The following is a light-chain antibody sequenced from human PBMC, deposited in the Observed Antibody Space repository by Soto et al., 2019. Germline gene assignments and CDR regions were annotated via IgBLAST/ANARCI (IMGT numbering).Light chain of an antibody. J-gene: IGLJ1*01. Sequence: QSVLTQPASVSGSPGQSITISCTGTSGDVGAYNYVSWYQQHPGKAPKLMIYGVSNRPSGVSNRFSGSKSVNTASLTISGLQAEDEADYYCTSYTRSSTYVFGTGTKVTVL. CDR3: TSYTRSSTYV. CDR1: SGDVGAYNY. V-gene: IGLV2-14*01. CDR2: GVS.